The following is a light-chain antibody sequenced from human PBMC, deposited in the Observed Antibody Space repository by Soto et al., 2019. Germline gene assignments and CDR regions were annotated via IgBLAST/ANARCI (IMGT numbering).Light chain of an antibody. CDR2: GAS. Sequence: EIVLTQSPGTLSLSPGERATLSCRASQSVSSTYLAWYQQKPGQAPRLLIYGASNRATGISDRFSGSGSGTDFTLTISRLEPEDFGVYYCQQYGSSPFTFGPGTKVDLK. V-gene: IGKV3-20*01. CDR1: QSVSSTY. J-gene: IGKJ3*01. CDR3: QQYGSSPFT.